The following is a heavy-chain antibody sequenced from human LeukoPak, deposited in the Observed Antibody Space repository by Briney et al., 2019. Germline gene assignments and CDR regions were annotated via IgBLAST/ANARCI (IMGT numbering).Heavy chain of an antibody. D-gene: IGHD5/OR15-5a*01. CDR1: GFTFSSYG. J-gene: IGHJ4*02. Sequence: GGSLRLSCAASGFTFSSYGMHWVRQAPGKGLEWVSAISGPAGSWDYADSVKGRFTISRDNSKNTLFLQMNSPRAEDTAIYYCAKKVGLVSAPLYYFDVWGQGTLVTVSS. CDR2: ISGPAGSW. V-gene: IGHV3-23*01. CDR3: AKKVGLVSAPLYYFDV.